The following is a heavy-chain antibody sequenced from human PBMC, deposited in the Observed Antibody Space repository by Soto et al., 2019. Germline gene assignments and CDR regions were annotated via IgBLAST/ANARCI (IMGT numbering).Heavy chain of an antibody. CDR2: ISNNGAHT. J-gene: IGHJ6*03. CDR3: ARRGYGSGWPNVYMDV. V-gene: IGHV3-64*01. D-gene: IGHD6-25*01. Sequence: GGSLRLSCAASGFTFSNYEMHWFRQAPGKGLGYVSGISNNGAHTDYAKSVKGRFTISRDNSENTLYLQMGSLRAEDMALYYCARRGYGSGWPNVYMDVWGKGTTVTVS. CDR1: GFTFSNYE.